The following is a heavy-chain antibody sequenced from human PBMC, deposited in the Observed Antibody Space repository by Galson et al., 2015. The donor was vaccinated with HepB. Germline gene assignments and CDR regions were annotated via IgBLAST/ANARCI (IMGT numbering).Heavy chain of an antibody. V-gene: IGHV1-18*01. J-gene: IGHJ3*02. Sequence: SVKVSCKASGYTFMSYGISWVRQAPGQGLEWMAWISGYNGNTNSAQSLQGRATMTTDTSTSTAYMELRSLRSDDTAVYYCARDGKFLSSGAFDIWGQGTMVTVSS. D-gene: IGHD3-10*01. CDR3: ARDGKFLSSGAFDI. CDR1: GYTFMSYG. CDR2: ISGYNGNT.